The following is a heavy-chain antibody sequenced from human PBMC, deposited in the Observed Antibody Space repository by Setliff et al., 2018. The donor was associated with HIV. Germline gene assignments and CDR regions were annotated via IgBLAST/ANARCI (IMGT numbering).Heavy chain of an antibody. J-gene: IGHJ4*02. CDR1: GFTFSSYG. CDR2: IRHDGINE. V-gene: IGHV3-30*02. Sequence: PGGSLRLSCAASGFTFSSYGMHWVRQAPGKGLEWVTFIRHDGINEDYRDSVKGRFSVSRDNSKNTVFLQMNSLRVEDTALYYCARGVPGICSGGTCYLEYWGQGTLVTV. CDR3: ARGVPGICSGGTCYLEY. D-gene: IGHD2-15*01.